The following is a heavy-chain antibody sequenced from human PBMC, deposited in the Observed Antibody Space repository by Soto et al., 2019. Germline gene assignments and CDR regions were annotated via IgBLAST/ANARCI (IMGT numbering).Heavy chain of an antibody. CDR2: ILHTGGT. CDR3: AREDSSGYYAYFDY. V-gene: IGHV4-30-2*01. D-gene: IGHD3-22*01. J-gene: IGHJ4*02. Sequence: SETLSLTCAVSGGSISGGGFSWSWIRQPPGKGLEWIGSILHTGGTQYNPSLKSRVSMSVDKSKNQFSLKLSSVTAADTAVYYCAREDSSGYYAYFDYWGQGTLVTVSS. CDR1: GGSISGGGFS.